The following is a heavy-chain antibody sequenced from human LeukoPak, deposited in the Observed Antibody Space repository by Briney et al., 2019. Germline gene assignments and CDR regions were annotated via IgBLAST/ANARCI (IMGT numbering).Heavy chain of an antibody. CDR2: IIPIFGTA. CDR3: ARAVGYDSSGPPYDYYYYMDV. CDR1: GGTFSSYA. Sequence: GASVKVSCKASGGTFSSYAISWVRQAPGQGLEWMGGIIPIFGTANYAQKFQGRVTITTDESTSTAYMELSSLRSEDTAVYYCARAVGYDSSGPPYDYYYYMDVWGKGTTVAVSS. D-gene: IGHD3-22*01. V-gene: IGHV1-69*05. J-gene: IGHJ6*03.